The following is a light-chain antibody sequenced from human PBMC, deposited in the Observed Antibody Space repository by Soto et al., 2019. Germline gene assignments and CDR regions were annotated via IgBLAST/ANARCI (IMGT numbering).Light chain of an antibody. V-gene: IGKV3-20*01. CDR3: QQYGSSPPKYT. Sequence: EIVLTQSPGTLSLSPGERATLSCRASQSVSSSYLAWYQQKPGQAPRLLIYGASSRATGIPDRFSGSGSVTAFTLTISRLEPEDFAVYYCQQYGSSPPKYTFGQGTKLEIK. CDR1: QSVSSSY. J-gene: IGKJ2*01. CDR2: GAS.